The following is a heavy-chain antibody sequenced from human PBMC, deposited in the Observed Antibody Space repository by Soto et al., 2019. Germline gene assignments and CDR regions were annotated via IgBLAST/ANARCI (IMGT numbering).Heavy chain of an antibody. CDR2: IYWDDDK. Sequence: QITLKESGPTLVKPTQTLTLTCTFSGFSLSTSGVGVGWIRQPPGKALEWLALIYWDDDKRYSPSLKSRLTTPNAXXKXQXXPTMTNTDPVDTATYYCAHRRGSGWYTRITYGMDVWGQGTTVTVSS. J-gene: IGHJ6*02. CDR3: AHRRGSGWYTRITYGMDV. D-gene: IGHD6-19*01. V-gene: IGHV2-5*02. CDR1: GFSLSTSGVG.